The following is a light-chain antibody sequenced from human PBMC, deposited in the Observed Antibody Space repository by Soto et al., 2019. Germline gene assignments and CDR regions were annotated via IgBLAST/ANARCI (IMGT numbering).Light chain of an antibody. CDR3: RQYGSSPRT. Sequence: DIVMTQSPPTLSVSPGESVTLSCWASLTVSNNLAWYQQKPGQAPSLLISYASTRATGIPDRFSGSGSGTDLTITISRLEPEDGEVYDGRQYGSSPRTFGQGTKVDIK. V-gene: IGKV3-20*01. CDR1: LTVSNN. CDR2: YAS. J-gene: IGKJ1*01.